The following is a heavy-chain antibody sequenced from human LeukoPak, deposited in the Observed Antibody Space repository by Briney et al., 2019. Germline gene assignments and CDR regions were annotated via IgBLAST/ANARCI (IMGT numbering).Heavy chain of an antibody. J-gene: IGHJ4*02. CDR3: AKRSSGPYYFDY. CDR2: ISGSGGST. CDR1: GFTFSDYY. D-gene: IGHD6-19*01. V-gene: IGHV3-23*01. Sequence: GGSLRLSCAASGFTFSDYYMSWVRQAPGKGLEWVSAISGSGGSTYYADSVKGRFTISRDNSKNTLYLQMNSLRAEDTAVYYCAKRSSGPYYFDYWGQGTLVTVSS.